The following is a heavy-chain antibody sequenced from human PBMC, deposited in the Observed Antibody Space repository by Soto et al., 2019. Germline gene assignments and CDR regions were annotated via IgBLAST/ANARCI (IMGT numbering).Heavy chain of an antibody. CDR2: FDPEDGET. J-gene: IGHJ6*03. CDR3: ATLVSGEGVVGDILNGFVP. Sequence: DSVQVSCKVSGYTLTELSMHWVRQAPGKGLEWMGGFDPEDGETIYSQKFQGRVTVTEDTSTDTVYMELSSLRSEDTAGYYCATLVSGEGVVGDILNGFVPWGK. V-gene: IGHV1-24*01. CDR1: GYTLTELS. D-gene: IGHD1-26*01.